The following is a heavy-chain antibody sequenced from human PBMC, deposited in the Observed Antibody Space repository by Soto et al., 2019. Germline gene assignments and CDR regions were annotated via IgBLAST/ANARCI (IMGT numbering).Heavy chain of an antibody. CDR3: AASIFYYGMDV. V-gene: IGHV5-51*01. CDR1: GYDFSRHW. J-gene: IGHJ6*02. Sequence: PGESLKISCKGSGYDFSRHWIAWVRQKPGKGLEWMGIVYPGDSDTKYNPSFQGQVTISADKSITTTYLQWSSLKASDTAIYYCAASIFYYGMDVWGQGTTVTVS. CDR2: VYPGDSDT.